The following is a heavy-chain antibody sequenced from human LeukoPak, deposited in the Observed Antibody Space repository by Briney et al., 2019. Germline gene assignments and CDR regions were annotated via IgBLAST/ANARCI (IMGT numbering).Heavy chain of an antibody. CDR2: LYSGGGA. Sequence: PGGSLRLSCAASGFSVNTNYMTWVRQAPGKGLEWVSVLYSGGGAYYADSVKDRFTISRDYSQNTLLLQMNSLRAEDTAVYYCSSGSYPYYFDYWGQGTLDTVSS. CDR3: SSGSYPYYFDY. D-gene: IGHD1-26*01. CDR1: GFSVNTNY. J-gene: IGHJ4*02. V-gene: IGHV3-66*01.